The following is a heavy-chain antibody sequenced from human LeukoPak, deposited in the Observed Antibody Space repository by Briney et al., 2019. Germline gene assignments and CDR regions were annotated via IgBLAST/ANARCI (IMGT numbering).Heavy chain of an antibody. J-gene: IGHJ4*02. CDR1: GCTFSSYG. CDR3: AKVGRITMVRGLFDY. CDR2: ISYDGSNK. Sequence: GGSLRLSCAASGCTFSSYGMHWVRQAPGKGLEWVAVISYDGSNKYYADSVKGRFTISRDNSKNTLYLQMNSLRAEDTAVYYCAKVGRITMVRGLFDYWGQGTLVTVSS. V-gene: IGHV3-30*18. D-gene: IGHD3-10*01.